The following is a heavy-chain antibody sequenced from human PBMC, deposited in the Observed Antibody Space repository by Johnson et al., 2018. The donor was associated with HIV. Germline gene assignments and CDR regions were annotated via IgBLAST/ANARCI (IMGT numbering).Heavy chain of an antibody. V-gene: IGHV3-23*04. CDR2: ISGSGGRT. CDR3: ARGFHRGGAFDI. D-gene: IGHD1-14*01. CDR1: GFTFSSYA. Sequence: VQLVESGGGLTQPGGSLRLSCAASGFTFSSYAMSWVPQAPGKGLEWVSGISGSGGRTYDADSVKGRFTISRDNSKNTLYLQMNSLRAEDMAVYYCARGFHRGGAFDIWGQGTMVTVSS. J-gene: IGHJ3*02.